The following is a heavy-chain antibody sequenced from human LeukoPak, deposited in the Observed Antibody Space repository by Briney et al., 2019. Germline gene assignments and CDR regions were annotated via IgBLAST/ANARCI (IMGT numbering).Heavy chain of an antibody. D-gene: IGHD1-26*01. J-gene: IGHJ4*02. CDR3: ARDPEAGGFDY. CDR2: IKENGNEQ. CDR1: GFTFTSYW. V-gene: IGHV3-7*01. Sequence: GGSLRLSCEASGFTFTSYWMSWVRQAPGKGPEWVAHIKENGNEQYYADSVKGRFTISRDNVKQSLGLQMNSLRDEDTAVYYCARDPEAGGFDYWGQGTLVTVSS.